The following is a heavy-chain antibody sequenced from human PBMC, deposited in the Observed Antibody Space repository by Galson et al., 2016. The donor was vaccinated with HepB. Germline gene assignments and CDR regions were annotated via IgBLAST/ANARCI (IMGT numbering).Heavy chain of an antibody. D-gene: IGHD4-17*01. V-gene: IGHV4-39*01. CDR1: GGSISSSSYY. Sequence: SETLSLTCIVSGGSISSSSYYWGWIRQPPGKGLEWIGNIYYSGSTYYNPSLKSRVTISVDTSKNQFSLRLRSVTAADTAVYFCATTDTVTVYYYGMDVWGQGTTVTVSS. CDR3: ATTDTVTVYYYGMDV. CDR2: IYYSGST. J-gene: IGHJ6*02.